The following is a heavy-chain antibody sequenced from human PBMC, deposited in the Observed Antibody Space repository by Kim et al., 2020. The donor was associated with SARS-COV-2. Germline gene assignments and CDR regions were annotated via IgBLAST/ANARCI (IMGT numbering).Heavy chain of an antibody. Sequence: SETLSLTCTVSGYSISSGYYWGWIRQPPGKGLEWIGSIYHSGSTYYNPSLKSRVTISVDTSKNQFSLKLSSVTAADTAVYYCARDRIAYCGGDCYPNWF. CDR2: IYHSGST. J-gene: IGHJ5*01. CDR1: GYSISSGYY. CDR3: ARDRIAYCGGDCYPNWF. V-gene: IGHV4-38-2*02. D-gene: IGHD2-21*02.